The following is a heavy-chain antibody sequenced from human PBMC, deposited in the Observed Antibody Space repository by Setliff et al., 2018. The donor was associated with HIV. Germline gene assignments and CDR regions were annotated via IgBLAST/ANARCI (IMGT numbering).Heavy chain of an antibody. D-gene: IGHD6-19*01. CDR1: GYTFTSYD. J-gene: IGHJ6*02. Sequence: VASVKVSCKASGYTFTSYDINWVRQAPGQGLEWMGGIIPILGIANYAQKFQGRVTITADKSTSTAYMELSGLRSEDTAVYYCARGSSGWYGNYYYYYGMDVWGQGTTVT. CDR3: ARGSSGWYGNYYYYYGMDV. CDR2: IIPILGIA. V-gene: IGHV1-69*10.